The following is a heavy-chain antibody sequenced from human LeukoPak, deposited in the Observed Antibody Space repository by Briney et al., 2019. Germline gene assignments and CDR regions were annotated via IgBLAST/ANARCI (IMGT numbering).Heavy chain of an antibody. V-gene: IGHV3-23*01. Sequence: GGSLRLSCAASGFTFSSYAMSWVRQAPGKGLEWVSAISGSGGSTYYADSVKGRFTISRDNSKNTLYLRMNSLRAEDTAVYYCAKGRYCSSTSCSKAYYYYYMDVWGKGTTVTVSS. CDR1: GFTFSSYA. J-gene: IGHJ6*03. D-gene: IGHD2-2*01. CDR3: AKGRYCSSTSCSKAYYYYYMDV. CDR2: ISGSGGST.